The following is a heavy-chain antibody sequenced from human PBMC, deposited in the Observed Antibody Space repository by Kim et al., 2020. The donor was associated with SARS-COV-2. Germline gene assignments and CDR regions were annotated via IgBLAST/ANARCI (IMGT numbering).Heavy chain of an antibody. Sequence: ETLSLTCTVSGGSISSYYWSWIRQPPGKGLEWIGYIYYSGSTNYNPSLKSRVTISVDTSKNQFSLKLSSVTAADTAVYYCARHHYDYVWGSYRYGMDVWGQGTTVTVSS. CDR1: GGSISSYY. J-gene: IGHJ6*02. CDR2: IYYSGST. V-gene: IGHV4-59*08. D-gene: IGHD3-16*02. CDR3: ARHHYDYVWGSYRYGMDV.